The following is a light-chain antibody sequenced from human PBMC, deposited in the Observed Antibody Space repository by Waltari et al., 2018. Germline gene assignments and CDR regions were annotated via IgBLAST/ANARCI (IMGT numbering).Light chain of an antibody. Sequence: QTVVTQEPSLSVSPGGTVTLTCALSSGSLSTTSYATWYQQTPGQAPRTLVYKANARSSGVPDRFSGSLLGNTAALTSTGAQADDESDYYWALYMGSGIWVFGGGTRLTVL. CDR2: KAN. V-gene: IGLV8-61*01. CDR3: ALYMGSGIWV. CDR1: SGSLSTTSY. J-gene: IGLJ3*02.